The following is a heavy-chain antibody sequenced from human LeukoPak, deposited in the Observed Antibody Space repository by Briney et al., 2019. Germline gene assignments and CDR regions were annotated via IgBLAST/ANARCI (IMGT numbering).Heavy chain of an antibody. D-gene: IGHD6-6*01. CDR2: ISAYNGNT. CDR3: ARDYGSIAARTPNRAPDY. V-gene: IGHV1-18*01. Sequence: ASVKVSCEASGYTFTSYGISWVRQAPGQGLEWMGWISAYNGNTNYAQKLQGRVTMTTDTSTSTAYMELRSLRSDDTAVYYCARDYGSIAARTPNRAPDYWGQGTLVTVSS. J-gene: IGHJ4*02. CDR1: GYTFTSYG.